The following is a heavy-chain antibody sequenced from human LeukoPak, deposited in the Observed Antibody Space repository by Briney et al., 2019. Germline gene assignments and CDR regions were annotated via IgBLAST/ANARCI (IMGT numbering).Heavy chain of an antibody. V-gene: IGHV3-74*01. CDR1: GFTFSAFW. D-gene: IGHD7-27*01. Sequence: GGSLRLSCAASGFTFSAFWMHWVRQAPGKGLVWVSRINSDGSSTTYADSVKGRFTVSRDNAKNTLYLQMNSLRVEDTAMYYCTKTGGPWDWGQGTLVTVSS. CDR2: INSDGSST. CDR3: TKTGGPWD. J-gene: IGHJ4*02.